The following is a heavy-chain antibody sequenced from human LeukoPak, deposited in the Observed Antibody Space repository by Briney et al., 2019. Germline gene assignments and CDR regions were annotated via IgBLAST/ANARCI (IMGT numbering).Heavy chain of an antibody. Sequence: GGSLRLSCAASGFTFSSYAMSWVRQAPGKGLEWVSAISGSGGSTYYADSVKGRFTISRDNSKNTLYLQMNSLRAEDTAVYYCAKDAYYDFWGGYSKHPYYFDYWGQGTLVTVSS. V-gene: IGHV3-23*01. CDR3: AKDAYYDFWGGYSKHPYYFDY. CDR1: GFTFSSYA. CDR2: ISGSGGST. J-gene: IGHJ4*02. D-gene: IGHD3-3*01.